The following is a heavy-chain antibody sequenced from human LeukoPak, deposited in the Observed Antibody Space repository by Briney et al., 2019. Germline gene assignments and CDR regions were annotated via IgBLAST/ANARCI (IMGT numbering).Heavy chain of an antibody. CDR2: ISYDGSNK. CDR1: GFTFSSYA. J-gene: IGHJ6*04. D-gene: IGHD6-19*01. V-gene: IGHV3-30*04. Sequence: GGSLRLSCAASGFTFSSYAMHWVRQAPGKGLEWVAVISYDGSNKYYADSVKGRFTISRDNSKSTLYLQMNSLRAEDTAVYYCARAVAVAGTSDYYYGMDVWGKGTTVTVSS. CDR3: ARAVAVAGTSDYYYGMDV.